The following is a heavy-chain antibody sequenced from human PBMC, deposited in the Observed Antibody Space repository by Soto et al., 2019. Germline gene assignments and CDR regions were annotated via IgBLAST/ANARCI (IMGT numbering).Heavy chain of an antibody. J-gene: IGHJ5*02. CDR1: GGSISNYY. V-gene: IGHV4-59*01. D-gene: IGHD1-26*01. CDR2: IYYSGST. CDR3: ARDGKVSGSATHWFDP. Sequence: SETLSLTCIVSGGSISNYYWSWIRQPPGKGLEWIGYIYYSGSTNYSPSLRSRVTISVDTSKNQFSLELSSVTAADTAAYYCARDGKVSGSATHWFDPWGQGTLVTVSS.